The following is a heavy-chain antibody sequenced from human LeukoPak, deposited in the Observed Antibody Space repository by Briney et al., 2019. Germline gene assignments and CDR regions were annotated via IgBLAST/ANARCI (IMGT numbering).Heavy chain of an antibody. V-gene: IGHV3-23*01. CDR2: IGVGGGDT. Sequence: GGSLRLSCAASGFAFSSHAMSWVRQAPGKGLEWVSGIGVGGGDTYYADSVKGRFTISRDNSKNTLYLQMNSLRAEDTAVYYCAKELYYYDSSGPFDYWGQGTLVAVSS. CDR1: GFAFSSHA. CDR3: AKELYYYDSSGPFDY. J-gene: IGHJ4*02. D-gene: IGHD3-22*01.